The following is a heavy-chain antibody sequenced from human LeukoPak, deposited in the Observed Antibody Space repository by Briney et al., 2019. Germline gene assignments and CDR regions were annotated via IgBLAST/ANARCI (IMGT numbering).Heavy chain of an antibody. D-gene: IGHD2-15*01. CDR2: IYYSGST. V-gene: IGHV4-39*07. J-gene: IGHJ6*03. Sequence: PSETLSLTCTVCGGSISSSSYYWGWIRQPPGTGLEWIGRIYYSGSTYYNPSLPSRVTISVDTSKTHFSLKLSSVTAADTAVYYCARSVGYCSGGSCYSTNYYYYYMDVWGKGTTVTVSS. CDR3: ARSVGYCSGGSCYSTNYYYYYMDV. CDR1: GGSISSSSYY.